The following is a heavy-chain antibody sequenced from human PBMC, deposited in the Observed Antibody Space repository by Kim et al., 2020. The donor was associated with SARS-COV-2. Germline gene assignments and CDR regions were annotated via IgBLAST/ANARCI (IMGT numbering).Heavy chain of an antibody. CDR3: ARENTYYYGSGSYWG. CDR2: IIPIFGTA. V-gene: IGHV1-69*13. D-gene: IGHD3-10*01. Sequence: SVKVSCKASGGTFSSYAISWVRQAPGQGLEWMGGIIPIFGTANYAQKFQGRVTITADESTSTAYMELSSLRSEDTAVYYCARENTYYYGSGSYWGWGQGTLVTVSS. J-gene: IGHJ4*02. CDR1: GGTFSSYA.